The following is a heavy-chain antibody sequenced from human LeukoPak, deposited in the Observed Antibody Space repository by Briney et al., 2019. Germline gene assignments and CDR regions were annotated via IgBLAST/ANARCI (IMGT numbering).Heavy chain of an antibody. CDR2: INGGNGNI. CDR3: SREPTVGDFDY. D-gene: IGHD2-15*01. V-gene: IGHV1-3*01. CDR1: GYTFTSHA. J-gene: IGHJ4*02. Sequence: ASVKVSCKASGYTFTSHALHWLRQAPGQRLEWMGWINGGNGNIKYSQKFQGRVTITRDTSASTAYMELSSLRSEDTAVYYCSREPTVGDFDYWGQGTLVTVSS.